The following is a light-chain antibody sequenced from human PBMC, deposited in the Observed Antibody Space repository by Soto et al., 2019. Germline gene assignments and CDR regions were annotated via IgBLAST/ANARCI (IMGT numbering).Light chain of an antibody. J-gene: IGKJ1*01. CDR2: GAS. Sequence: MVWAPSADTQCLAARGGGNVCSSGCQSLSNNIYLAWYQQKPGQAPRLLIYGASSRATGTPNRFSGSGSGTDFALAISRLEPEDFAVYFCQQYGSSSWTFGQGTKGDIK. V-gene: IGKV3-20*01. CDR3: QQYGSSSWT. CDR1: QSLSNNIY.